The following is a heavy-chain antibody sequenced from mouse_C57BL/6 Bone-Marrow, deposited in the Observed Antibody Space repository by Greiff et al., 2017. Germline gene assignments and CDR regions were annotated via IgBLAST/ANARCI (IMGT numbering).Heavy chain of an antibody. J-gene: IGHJ1*03. CDR1: GYTFTSYW. Sequence: QVQLQQPGTELVKPGASVKLSCKASGYTFTSYWMHWVKQRPGQGLEWIGNINPSNGGTNYNEKFKSKATLTVDKSSSKAYMQLSSLTSEDSAVYYCARGLLLRSWYFDVCGTGTTVTFSS. D-gene: IGHD1-1*01. CDR3: ARGLLLRSWYFDV. CDR2: INPSNGGT. V-gene: IGHV1-53*01.